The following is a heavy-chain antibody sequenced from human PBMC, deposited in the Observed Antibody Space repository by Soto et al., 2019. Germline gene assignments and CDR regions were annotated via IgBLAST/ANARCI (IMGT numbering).Heavy chain of an antibody. D-gene: IGHD3-22*01. CDR2: IYYSGST. CDR1: GGSVSSGSYY. J-gene: IGHJ4*02. CDR3: ARVGLGYYDSSGYYPNDY. V-gene: IGHV4-61*01. Sequence: SETLSLTCTVSGGSVSSGSYYWSWIRQPPGKGLEWIGYIYYSGSTNYNPSLKSRVTISVGTSKNQFSLKLSSVTAADTAVYYCARVGLGYYDSSGYYPNDYWGQGTLVTVSS.